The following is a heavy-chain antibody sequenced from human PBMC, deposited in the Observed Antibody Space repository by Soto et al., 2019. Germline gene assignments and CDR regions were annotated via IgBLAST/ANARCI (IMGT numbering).Heavy chain of an antibody. V-gene: IGHV2-5*02. J-gene: IGHJ6*02. D-gene: IGHD2-15*01. Sequence: QITLKESGPTLVKPTQTLTLTCTFSGFSVSTSGVGVAWIRQPPGKALEWLALIYWDGDERYSPFLQSRVTITKDTPKNQGVRTMTNMDTVDTATYYCAHKGGRGAGMDVWGQGTTVTVSS. CDR3: AHKGGRGAGMDV. CDR1: GFSVSTSGVG. CDR2: IYWDGDE.